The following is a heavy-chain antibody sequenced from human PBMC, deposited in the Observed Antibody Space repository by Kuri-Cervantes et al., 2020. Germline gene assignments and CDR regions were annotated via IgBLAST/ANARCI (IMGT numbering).Heavy chain of an antibody. V-gene: IGHV3-15*01. CDR2: IKSKTDGGTA. CDR1: GLTLSDAW. Sequence: GESLKISCAASGLTLSDAWMSWVRQAPGKGLEWVGRIKSKTDGGTADYAAPVKGRFTISRDDSKNTLYLQLNSLKTEDTAVYYCTTDPVPWGQGTLVTVSS. CDR3: TTDPVP. J-gene: IGHJ5*02.